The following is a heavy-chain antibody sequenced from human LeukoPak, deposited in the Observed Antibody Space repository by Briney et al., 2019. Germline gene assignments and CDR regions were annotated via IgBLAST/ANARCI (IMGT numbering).Heavy chain of an antibody. Sequence: GGSLRLSCAASGFTVSSNYMSWVRQAPGKGLEWVSVIYSGGSTYYADSVKGRFTISRDNSKNTLYLQMNSLRAEDTAVYYCARASISGGWSFDYWGQGTLVTVSS. V-gene: IGHV3-66*01. CDR1: GFTVSSNY. J-gene: IGHJ4*02. CDR2: IYSGGST. D-gene: IGHD6-19*01. CDR3: ARASISGGWSFDY.